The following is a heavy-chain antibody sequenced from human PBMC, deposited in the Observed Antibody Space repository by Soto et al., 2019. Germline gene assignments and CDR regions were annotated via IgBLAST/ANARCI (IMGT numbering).Heavy chain of an antibody. V-gene: IGHV3-23*01. CDR3: AKDSSSGWSFPYYYYYGMDV. D-gene: IGHD6-19*01. Sequence: GGSLRLSCPASGFTFSSYAMSWVRQAPGKGQEWVSAISGSGGSTYYADSVKGRFTISRDNSKNTLYLQMNSLRAEDTAVYYCAKDSSSGWSFPYYYYYGMDVWGQGTTVTVSS. CDR1: GFTFSSYA. CDR2: ISGSGGST. J-gene: IGHJ6*02.